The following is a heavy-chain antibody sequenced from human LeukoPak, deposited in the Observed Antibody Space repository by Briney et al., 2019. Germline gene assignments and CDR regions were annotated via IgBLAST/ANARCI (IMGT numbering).Heavy chain of an antibody. D-gene: IGHD2-15*01. CDR1: GGSFSGYY. J-gene: IGHJ4*02. Sequence: PSQTMSLTCAVYGGSFSGYYWSYIRQTPGKGLEWIGEISHSGGTNYNPSLKSRLTISVDTSKNQFSLKLNCVTAADTAVYYCTSFRWAVGFEYWDQGTLVTVSS. CDR2: ISHSGGT. CDR3: TSFRWAVGFEY. V-gene: IGHV4-34*01.